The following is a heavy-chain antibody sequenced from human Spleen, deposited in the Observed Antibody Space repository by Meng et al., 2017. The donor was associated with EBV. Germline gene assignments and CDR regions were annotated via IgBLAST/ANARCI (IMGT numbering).Heavy chain of an antibody. D-gene: IGHD4-11*01. Sequence: QVQLVQSGAEGKKTGASVKVSCKISGYTFTNYDINWVRQATGQGLEWMGRMTPNSGNTDYAQNFQGRVSMTSNTSINTAYMELSSLRSDDTAVYYCARATLYSYSNYVDWGQGTLVTVSS. CDR2: MTPNSGNT. CDR3: ARATLYSYSNYVD. CDR1: GYTFTNYD. V-gene: IGHV1-8*01. J-gene: IGHJ4*02.